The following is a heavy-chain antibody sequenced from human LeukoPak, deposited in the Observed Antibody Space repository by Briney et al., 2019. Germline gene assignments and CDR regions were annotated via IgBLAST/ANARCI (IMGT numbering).Heavy chain of an antibody. CDR3: ARRDFVVVTATRDLNWFDP. V-gene: IGHV1-2*02. CDR1: GYTFTGYY. CDR2: INPNSGGT. Sequence: GASVTVSCRASGYTFTGYYMHWERQAPGQGLEWMGWINPNSGGTNYAQKFQGRVTMTRDTSISTAYMELSRLRSDDTAVYYCARRDFVVVTATRDLNWFDPWGQGTLVTVSS. D-gene: IGHD2-21*02. J-gene: IGHJ5*02.